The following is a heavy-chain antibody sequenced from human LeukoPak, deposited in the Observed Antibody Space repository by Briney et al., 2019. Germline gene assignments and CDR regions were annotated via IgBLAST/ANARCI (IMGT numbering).Heavy chain of an antibody. D-gene: IGHD5/OR15-5a*01. J-gene: IGHJ4*02. CDR3: AKARGSSVYEQFDY. CDR1: GFTVSSNY. V-gene: IGHV3-53*01. Sequence: PGGSLRLSCVVSGFTVSSNYMSWVRQAPGKGLEWVSVIYSGGSTYYADSVEGRFTISRDNSKNTLYLQMNSLRADDTAVYYCAKARGSSVYEQFDYWGQGTQVTVSS. CDR2: IYSGGST.